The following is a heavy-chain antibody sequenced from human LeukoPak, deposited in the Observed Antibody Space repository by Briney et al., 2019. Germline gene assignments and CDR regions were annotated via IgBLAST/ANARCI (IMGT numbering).Heavy chain of an antibody. Sequence: GGSLRLSCAASGFTFSSYSMNWVRQAPGKGLEWVSSISSSSSYIYYADSVKGRFTISRDNAKNSLYLQMNSLRAEDTAVYYCARGGDSSGYYLPFDYWGQGTLVTVSS. CDR3: ARGGDSSGYYLPFDY. CDR2: ISSSSSYI. J-gene: IGHJ4*02. V-gene: IGHV3-21*01. CDR1: GFTFSSYS. D-gene: IGHD3-22*01.